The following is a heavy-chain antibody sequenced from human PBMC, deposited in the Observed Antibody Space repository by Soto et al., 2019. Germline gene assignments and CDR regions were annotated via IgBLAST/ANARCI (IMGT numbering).Heavy chain of an antibody. CDR1: GGTSTRYA. CDR3: NRGSECDFWSGYL. V-gene: IGHV1-69*06. CDR2: IVPMFGTS. J-gene: IGHJ4*02. D-gene: IGHD3-3*01. Sequence: QERLVQSGAEVRKPGSSVKVSCKVTGGTSTRYAINWVRQAPGQGLEWMGGIVPMFGTSKYAQKFQGRVTITADTLTNIAYMELRSLRSEGTAVYYCNRGSECDFWSGYLWGQGTLVTVSS.